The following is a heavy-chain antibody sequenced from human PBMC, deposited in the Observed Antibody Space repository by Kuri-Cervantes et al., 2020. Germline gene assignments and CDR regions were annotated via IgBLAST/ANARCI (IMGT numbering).Heavy chain of an antibody. V-gene: IGHV4-34*01. Sequence: SETLSLTCAVYGGSFSDYYWSWIRHSPGKGLEWIGEINHDGNTNFHPSLKSRVTISVDPSKNQFSLKLTSVTATDTAVYYCARYGTHNAAAAGRGWFDPWGQGTLVTVSS. CDR2: INHDGNT. D-gene: IGHD6-13*01. J-gene: IGHJ5*02. CDR3: ARYGTHNAAAAGRGWFDP. CDR1: GGSFSDYY.